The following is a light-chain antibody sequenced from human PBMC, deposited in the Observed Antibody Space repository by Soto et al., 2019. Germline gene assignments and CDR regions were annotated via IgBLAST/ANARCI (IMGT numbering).Light chain of an antibody. Sequence: DIQMTQSPSSLSASVGDRVTITCRASQGISTYLNWYQQKPGKAPKLLIYAASSLQSGVPSRFSGSESETDFTLTISSLQHEDFENYYCQQSYSTTWTLGQGTKVDIK. CDR1: QGISTY. J-gene: IGKJ1*01. CDR2: AAS. CDR3: QQSYSTTWT. V-gene: IGKV1-39*01.